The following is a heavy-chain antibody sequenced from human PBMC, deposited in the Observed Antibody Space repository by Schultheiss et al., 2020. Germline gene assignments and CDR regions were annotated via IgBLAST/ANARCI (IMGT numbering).Heavy chain of an antibody. D-gene: IGHD3-10*01. Sequence: GGSLRLSCAASGFNLSHYSMIWVRQAPGKGLEWISYISSSTTPIYYADSVKGRFTISRDNAKNSLYLQMNSLRPEDTAVYYCASKVRTPMAPPYYYYGMDVWGQANTGTVSS. CDR3: ASKVRTPMAPPYYYYGMDV. J-gene: IGHJ6*02. CDR2: ISSSTTPI. CDR1: GFNLSHYS. V-gene: IGHV3-48*01.